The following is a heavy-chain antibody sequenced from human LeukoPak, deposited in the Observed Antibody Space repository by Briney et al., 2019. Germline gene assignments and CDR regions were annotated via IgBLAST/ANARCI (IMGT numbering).Heavy chain of an antibody. D-gene: IGHD3-22*01. Sequence: GGSLRLSCTASGFTFGAYGMSWVRQAPGEGLELVGFIRSKPYGGTTEYAASVKGRFTISRDDSESIAYLQMNSLKTEDTAVYYCTRGDYYDSSGYYLLFDYWGQGTLVTVSS. V-gene: IGHV3-49*04. CDR1: GFTFGAYG. J-gene: IGHJ4*02. CDR3: TRGDYYDSSGYYLLFDY. CDR2: IRSKPYGGTT.